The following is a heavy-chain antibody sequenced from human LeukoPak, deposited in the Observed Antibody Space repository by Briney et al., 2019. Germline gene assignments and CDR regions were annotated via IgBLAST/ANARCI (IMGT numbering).Heavy chain of an antibody. V-gene: IGHV1-69*05. CDR1: GGTFSSYA. D-gene: IGHD4-17*01. CDR3: ARGTTVTRNDY. Sequence: ASVKVSCTASGGTFSSYAISWVRQAPGQGLEWMGGIIPIFGTANYAQKFQGRVTITTDESTSTAYMELSSLRSEDTAVYYCARGTTVTRNDYWGQGTLVTVSS. J-gene: IGHJ4*02. CDR2: IIPIFGTA.